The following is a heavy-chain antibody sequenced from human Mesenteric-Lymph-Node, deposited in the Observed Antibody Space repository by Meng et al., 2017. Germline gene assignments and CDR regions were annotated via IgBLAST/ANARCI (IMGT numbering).Heavy chain of an antibody. CDR1: GYTFTSFA. J-gene: IGHJ5*02. V-gene: IGHV7-4-1*02. CDR3: ARESPFDP. Sequence: QGQLVQSGSEWKKPGASVKVSCKASGYTFTSFAINWVRQAPGQGLEWVGRINTNIGNPAYAQGFTGRFVFSLDTSVSTAYLQISSLKAEDTAVYYCARESPFDPWGQGTLVTVSS. CDR2: INTNIGNP.